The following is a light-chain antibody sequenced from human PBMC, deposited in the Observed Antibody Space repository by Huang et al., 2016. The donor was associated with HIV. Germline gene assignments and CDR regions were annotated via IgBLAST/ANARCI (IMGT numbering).Light chain of an antibody. Sequence: EIVLTQSPATLSLSPGGRATLSCRASQKIRSFLAWYQQGAGQAPRLLIYGESNRATGIPARFSGSGSGTDFTLTISNLEPGDFAVYYCQQRFTFGPGTKVDIK. CDR3: QQRFT. CDR2: GES. V-gene: IGKV3-11*01. J-gene: IGKJ3*01. CDR1: QKIRSF.